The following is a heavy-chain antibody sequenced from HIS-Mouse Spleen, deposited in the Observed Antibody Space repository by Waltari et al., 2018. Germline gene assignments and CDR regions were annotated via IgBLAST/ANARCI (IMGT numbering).Heavy chain of an antibody. V-gene: IGHV4-39*07. J-gene: IGHJ2*01. CDR3: AREIPYSSSWYDWYFDL. CDR1: GGSISSSSYY. D-gene: IGHD6-13*01. Sequence: QLQLQESGPALVKPSETLSLTCTGSGGSISSSSYYWGVCLQPTGKGLEWIGSIYYSGSTYYNPSLKSRVTISVDTSKNQFSLKLSSVTAADTAVYYCAREIPYSSSWYDWYFDLWGRGTLVTVSS. CDR2: IYYSGST.